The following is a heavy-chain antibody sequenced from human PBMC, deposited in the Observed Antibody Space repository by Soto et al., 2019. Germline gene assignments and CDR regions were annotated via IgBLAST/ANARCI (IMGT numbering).Heavy chain of an antibody. V-gene: IGHV3-30*18. CDR2: ISHDGTDR. Sequence: QVELVESGGGVVQPGRSLRLSCEASGFTFSSYGMHWVRQAPGKGLEWVAAISHDGTDRYYANSVKGRFTISRDNSKNTLYLQMNSLRSEDTAIHYCPKGTAVAYQWFDPWGQGTLVTVSS. CDR1: GFTFSSYG. CDR3: PKGTAVAYQWFDP. D-gene: IGHD6-19*01. J-gene: IGHJ5*02.